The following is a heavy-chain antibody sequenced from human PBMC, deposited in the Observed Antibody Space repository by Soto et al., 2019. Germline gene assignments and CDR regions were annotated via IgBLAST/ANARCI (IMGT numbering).Heavy chain of an antibody. CDR2: INSDGSST. Sequence: GGSLRLSCAASGFTFSSYWMHWVRQAPGKGLVWVSRINSDGSSTSHADSVKGRFTISRDNAKNTLYLQMNSLRAEDTAVYYCASLVAARPFYYYGMDVWGQGTTVTVSS. CDR3: ASLVAARPFYYYGMDV. J-gene: IGHJ6*02. CDR1: GFTFSSYW. D-gene: IGHD6-6*01. V-gene: IGHV3-74*01.